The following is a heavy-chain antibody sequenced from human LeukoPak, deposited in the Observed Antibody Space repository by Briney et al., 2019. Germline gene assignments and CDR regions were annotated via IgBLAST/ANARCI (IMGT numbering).Heavy chain of an antibody. J-gene: IGHJ3*02. D-gene: IGHD1-26*01. V-gene: IGHV1-2*02. Sequence: ASVKVSCKASGYTFTGYYMHWVRQAPGQGLEWMGWINPNSGGTNYAQKFQGRVTMTRDTSISTAYMELSRLRSDDTAVYYCARGRLIVGAPHLREDIWGQGTMVTVSS. CDR2: INPNSGGT. CDR3: ARGRLIVGAPHLREDI. CDR1: GYTFTGYY.